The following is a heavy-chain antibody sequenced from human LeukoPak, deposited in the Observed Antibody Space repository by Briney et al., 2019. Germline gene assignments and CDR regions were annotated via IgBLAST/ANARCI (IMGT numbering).Heavy chain of an antibody. Sequence: GGSLRLSCAASGFTFSSYSMNWVRQAPGKGLEWVSSISSSSSYIYYADSVKRRFTISRDNAKNSLYLQMNSLRAEDTAVYYCARDTSIVVVPAATFDWFDPWGQGTLVTASS. CDR3: ARDTSIVVVPAATFDWFDP. D-gene: IGHD2-2*01. V-gene: IGHV3-21*01. CDR2: ISSSSSYI. J-gene: IGHJ5*02. CDR1: GFTFSSYS.